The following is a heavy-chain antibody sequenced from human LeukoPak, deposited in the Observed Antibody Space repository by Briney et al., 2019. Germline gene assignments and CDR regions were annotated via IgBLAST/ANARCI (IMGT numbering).Heavy chain of an antibody. CDR3: AKGSGWYGGGDY. D-gene: IGHD6-19*01. CDR1: GFTFSDYY. Sequence: PGGSLRLSCAASGFTFSDYYMSWIRQAPGKGLEWVSAISGSGGSTYYADSVKGRFTISRDNSKNTLYLQMNSLRAEDTAVYYCAKGSGWYGGGDYWGQGTLVTVSS. V-gene: IGHV3-23*01. J-gene: IGHJ4*02. CDR2: ISGSGGST.